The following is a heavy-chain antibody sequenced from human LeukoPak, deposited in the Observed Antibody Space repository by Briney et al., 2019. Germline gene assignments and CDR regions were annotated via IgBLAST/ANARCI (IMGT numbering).Heavy chain of an antibody. Sequence: ASVKVSCKASGYTFTSYYMHWVRQAPGQGLEWMGIINPSGGSTSYAQKFQGRVTMTRDTSTSTVYMELSSLRSEDTAVYYCARDSSGTTMVRGVICYWGQGTLVTVSS. V-gene: IGHV1-46*01. CDR3: ARDSSGTTMVRGVICY. CDR2: INPSGGST. D-gene: IGHD3-10*01. CDR1: GYTFTSYY. J-gene: IGHJ4*02.